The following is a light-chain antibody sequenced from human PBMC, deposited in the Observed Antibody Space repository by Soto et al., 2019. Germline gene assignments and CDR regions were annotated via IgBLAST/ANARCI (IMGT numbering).Light chain of an antibody. CDR3: QQSVSSPYT. CDR2: GAS. CDR1: QSVSSSY. V-gene: IGKV3-20*01. J-gene: IGKJ2*01. Sequence: EIVLTQSPGTLSLSPGERATLSCRASQSVSSSYLAWYQQRPGQAPRLLIYGASSRATGIPDRFIGTGSGTDFTLTISRLEPEDFAVYYCQQSVSSPYTFGQGTKLEIK.